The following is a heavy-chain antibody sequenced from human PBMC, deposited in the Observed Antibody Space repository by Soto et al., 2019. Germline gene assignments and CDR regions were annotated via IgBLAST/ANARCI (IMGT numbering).Heavy chain of an antibody. V-gene: IGHV4-30-2*01. Sequence: QLQLEESGSGLVKPSQTLSLTCDVSGGFIGCADYSWSWIRQPPGKGREWIGNINHSGSNYYKSSLQSRVTISVDRSQNHFSLRMISVTAADTAVYYCAARPPCSDYKGVYYGLDVWGQGTTVTVSS. CDR3: AARPPCSDYKGVYYGLDV. CDR1: GGFIGCADYS. D-gene: IGHD3-16*01. CDR2: INHSGSN. J-gene: IGHJ6*02.